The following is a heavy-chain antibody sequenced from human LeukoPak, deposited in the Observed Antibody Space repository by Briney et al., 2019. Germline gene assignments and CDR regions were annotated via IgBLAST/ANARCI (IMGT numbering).Heavy chain of an antibody. CDR1: GASVTMGSYY. D-gene: IGHD3-22*01. CDR3: ARPFQDYDKGTFFYFFDF. CDR2: FHFSGST. J-gene: IGHJ4*02. Sequence: SETLSPTCSVSGASVTMGSYYWAWIRQPPGKGLEWIGTFHFSGSTYYNPSLKSRVTISVDTSKNSVSLMLRSVTAADTAVYFCARPFQDYDKGTFFYFFDFWDQGILVTVSS. V-gene: IGHV4-39*01.